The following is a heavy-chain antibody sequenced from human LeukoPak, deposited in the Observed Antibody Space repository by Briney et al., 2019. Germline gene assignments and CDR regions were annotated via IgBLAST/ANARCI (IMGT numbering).Heavy chain of an antibody. V-gene: IGHV1-18*01. D-gene: IGHD5-18*01. CDR2: ISAYNGNT. J-gene: IGHJ4*02. CDR1: GYTFTSYG. Sequence: GASVKVSCKASGYTFTSYGISWVRQAPGQGLEWMGWISAYNGNTNYAQKLQGRVTMTTDTSTSTAYMELRSLRSDDTAVYYCARGVVGGYSYGSDFDYWGQGTLVTVSS. CDR3: ARGVVGGYSYGSDFDY.